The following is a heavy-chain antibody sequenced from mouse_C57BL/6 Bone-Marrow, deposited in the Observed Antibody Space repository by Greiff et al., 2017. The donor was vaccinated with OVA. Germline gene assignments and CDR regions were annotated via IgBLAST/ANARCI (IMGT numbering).Heavy chain of an antibody. CDR2: IDPEDGET. J-gene: IGHJ4*01. V-gene: IGHV14-2*01. Sequence: EVQGVESGAELVKPGASVKLSCTASGFNIKDYYMHWVKQRTEQGLEWIGRIDPEDGETKYAPKFQGKATITADTSSNTAYLQLSSLTSEDTAVCYCASGGIYYGNYEGGYYALDYWGQGTSVTVS. D-gene: IGHD2-1*01. CDR1: GFNIKDYY. CDR3: ASGGIYYGNYEGGYYALDY.